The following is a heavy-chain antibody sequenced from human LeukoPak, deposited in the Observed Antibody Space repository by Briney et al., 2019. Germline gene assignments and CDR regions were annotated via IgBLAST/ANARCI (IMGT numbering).Heavy chain of an antibody. CDR1: GFIFSSHV. CDR3: ARNLPTTYCNSPSCYWLDY. CDR2: TSYDGNNK. D-gene: IGHD2-2*01. J-gene: IGHJ4*02. Sequence: PGGSLRLSCSASGFIFSSHVMHWVRQAPGKGLEWVAATSYDGNNKYNAGSVRGRFAISRDNSKNTLYLQMNSLRTEDTAVYYCARNLPTTYCNSPSCYWLDYWGQGTLVTVSS. V-gene: IGHV3-30*03.